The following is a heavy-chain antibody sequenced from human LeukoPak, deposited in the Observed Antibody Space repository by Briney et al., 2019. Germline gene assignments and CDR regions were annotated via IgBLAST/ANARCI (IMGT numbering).Heavy chain of an antibody. J-gene: IGHJ3*02. V-gene: IGHV1-69*01. D-gene: IGHD3-10*01. CDR1: GGTFSSYA. Sequence: GASVKVSCKASGGTFSSYAISWVRQAPGQGLEWMGGIIPIFGTAHYAQKFQGRVTITADESASTAYMELSSLRSEDTAVYYCARELEKLLWFGEFDDAFDIWGQGTMVTVSS. CDR3: ARELEKLLWFGEFDDAFDI. CDR2: IIPIFGTA.